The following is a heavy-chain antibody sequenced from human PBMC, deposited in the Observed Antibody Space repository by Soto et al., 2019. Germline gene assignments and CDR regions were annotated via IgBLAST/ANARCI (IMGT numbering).Heavy chain of an antibody. J-gene: IGHJ4*02. CDR1: GFTFSSYA. CDR3: AKRAPGYCTNGVCYFDY. Sequence: PGGSLRLSCAASGFTFSSYAMSWVRQAPGKGLEWVSAISGSGGSTYYADSVKGRFTISRDNSKNTLYLQMNSLRAEDTAVYYCAKRAPGYCTNGVCYFDYWGQGTLVTVS. CDR2: ISGSGGST. V-gene: IGHV3-23*01. D-gene: IGHD2-8*01.